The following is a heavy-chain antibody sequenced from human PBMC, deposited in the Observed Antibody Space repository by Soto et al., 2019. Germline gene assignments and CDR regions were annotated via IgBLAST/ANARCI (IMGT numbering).Heavy chain of an antibody. D-gene: IGHD3-10*01. CDR3: ARLGWRVGFGELSASHYYYYMDV. J-gene: IGHJ6*03. CDR1: GGSISSYY. V-gene: IGHV4-59*08. Sequence: SETLSLTCTVSGGSISSYYWSWIRQPPGKGLEWIGYIYYSGSTNYNPSLKSRVTISVDTSKNQFSLKLSSVTAADTAVYYCARLGWRVGFGELSASHYYYYMDVWGKGTTVTVSS. CDR2: IYYSGST.